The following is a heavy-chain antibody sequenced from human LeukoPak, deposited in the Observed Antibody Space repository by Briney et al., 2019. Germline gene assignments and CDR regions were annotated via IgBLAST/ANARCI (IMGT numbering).Heavy chain of an antibody. CDR1: GFTLSSYS. D-gene: IGHD6-19*01. Sequence: GGSLRPSCAASGFTLSSYSMNWVRQAPGKGLEWVSYISSRSSTIYYADSVKGRFTISRDNAKNSLYLQMNSLRDEDTAVYYCARAVAGDHDAFDIWGQGTMVTVSP. V-gene: IGHV3-48*02. J-gene: IGHJ3*02. CDR3: ARAVAGDHDAFDI. CDR2: ISSRSSTI.